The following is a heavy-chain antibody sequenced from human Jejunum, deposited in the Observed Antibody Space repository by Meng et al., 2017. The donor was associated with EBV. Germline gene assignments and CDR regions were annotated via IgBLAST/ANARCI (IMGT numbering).Heavy chain of an antibody. J-gene: IGHJ4*02. CDR1: GYTFSRYA. D-gene: IGHD2-21*02. CDR3: ASDISTATFGY. Sequence: QVQLVQAGSELKKPGASVKVSCKASGYTFSRYAMNWVRQAPGQGLEWMGWINTRTGNPAYAQGFTGRFVFSLDTSVSTAYLQISSLKAEDTAVYYCASDISTATFGYWGQGTLVTASS. CDR2: INTRTGNP. V-gene: IGHV7-4-1*02.